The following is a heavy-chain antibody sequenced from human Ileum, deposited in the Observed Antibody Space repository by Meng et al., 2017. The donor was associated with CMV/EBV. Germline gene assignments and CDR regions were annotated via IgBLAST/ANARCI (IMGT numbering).Heavy chain of an antibody. CDR1: GFTFRDYW. V-gene: IGHV3-7*01. J-gene: IGHJ4*01. CDR2: IKYDGSDI. CDR3: ERAGSGFYSVDFDF. Sequence: GGSLRLSCAVSGFTFRDYWMSWVRQAPGSGLEWVANIKYDGSDIYYVDSVRGRFTISRDNAKNSVYLQMNSLRAEDTAVYYCERAGSGFYSVDFDFWGHGTLVAVSS. D-gene: IGHD2-15*01.